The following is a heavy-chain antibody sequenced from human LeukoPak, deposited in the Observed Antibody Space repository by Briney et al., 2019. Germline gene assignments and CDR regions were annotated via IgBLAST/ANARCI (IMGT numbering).Heavy chain of an antibody. CDR1: GYTFTGYY. Sequence: ASVKVSCKASGYTFTGYYMHWVRQAPGQGLEWMGWINPNSGGTNYAQKFQGRVTMTRDTSISTAYMELSRLRSDDTAVYYCARARLTYYYDSSGYQRWGQGTLVTVSS. CDR2: INPNSGGT. J-gene: IGHJ4*02. D-gene: IGHD3-22*01. CDR3: ARARLTYYYDSSGYQR. V-gene: IGHV1-2*02.